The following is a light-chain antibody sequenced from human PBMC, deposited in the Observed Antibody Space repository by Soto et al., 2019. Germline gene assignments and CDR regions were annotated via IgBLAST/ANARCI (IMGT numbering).Light chain of an antibody. Sequence: ENVLTQSPGTLSLSPGERATLSCRASQRVSSSHLAWYQQKPGQAPRLLIYDASSRATGIPDRFSGGGSGTDFTLTISRLEPEDFAVYYCQQYNNWPPWTFGQGTKVDIK. CDR2: DAS. J-gene: IGKJ1*01. V-gene: IGKV3-20*01. CDR3: QQYNNWPPWT. CDR1: QRVSSSH.